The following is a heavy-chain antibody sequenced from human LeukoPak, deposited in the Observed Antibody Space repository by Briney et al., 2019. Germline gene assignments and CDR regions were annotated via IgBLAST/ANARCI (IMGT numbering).Heavy chain of an antibody. CDR1: GGSISSSSYH. Sequence: SETLSLTCTVSGGSISSSSYHWGWIRQPPGKGLEWIGSIYYSGSTYYNPSLKSRVTISVDTSKNQFSLKLSSVTAADTAVYYCSRGELHYGDYDAYYFDYWGQGTLVTVSS. CDR2: IYYSGST. CDR3: SRGELHYGDYDAYYFDY. D-gene: IGHD4-17*01. J-gene: IGHJ4*02. V-gene: IGHV4-39*07.